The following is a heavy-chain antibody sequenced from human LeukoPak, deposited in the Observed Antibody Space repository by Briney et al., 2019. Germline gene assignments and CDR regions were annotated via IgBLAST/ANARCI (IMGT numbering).Heavy chain of an antibody. CDR3: VLPVMILNGYFHH. V-gene: IGHV3-30*03. Sequence: GGSLRLSCAASGFTFSIYNMHWVRQAPGKGLEWVAVISYGANNKYYADSVKGRFTISRDNSNNTLYLQMDSLRAEDTAVYYCVLPVMILNGYFHHWGQGTLVTVSS. CDR1: GFTFSIYN. D-gene: IGHD3-3*01. CDR2: ISYGANNK. J-gene: IGHJ1*01.